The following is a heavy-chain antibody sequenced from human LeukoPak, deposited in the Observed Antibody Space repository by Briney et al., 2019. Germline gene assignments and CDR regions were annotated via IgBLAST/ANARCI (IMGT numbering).Heavy chain of an antibody. D-gene: IGHD6-13*01. CDR3: AKAISSSWGDFDC. V-gene: IGHV3-7*05. J-gene: IGHJ4*02. Sequence: PGGSLRLSCVASAFAFSSNWMSWVRQAPGKGLEWVASIKEDGSETYYVDSVKGRFTISRDNAKNSLYLQMNSLRAEDTAVYYCAKAISSSWGDFDCWGQGTLVTVSS. CDR1: AFAFSSNW. CDR2: IKEDGSET.